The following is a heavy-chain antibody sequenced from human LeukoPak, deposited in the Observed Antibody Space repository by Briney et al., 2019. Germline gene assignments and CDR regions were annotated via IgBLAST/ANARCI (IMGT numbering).Heavy chain of an antibody. CDR3: ARRPRTKISTRYCSGGSCYSGWFDP. J-gene: IGHJ5*02. CDR2: INHSGST. V-gene: IGHV4-34*01. Sequence: SETLSLTCAVYGGSFSGYYWSWIRQPPGKGLEWIGEINHSGSTNYNPSLKSRVTISVDTSKNQFSLKLSSVTAADTAVYYCARRPRTKISTRYCSGGSCYSGWFDPWGQGTLVTVSS. D-gene: IGHD2-15*01. CDR1: GGSFSGYY.